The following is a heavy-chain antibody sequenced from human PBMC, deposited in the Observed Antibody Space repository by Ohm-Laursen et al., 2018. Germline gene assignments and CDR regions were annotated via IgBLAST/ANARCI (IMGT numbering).Heavy chain of an antibody. CDR2: ISSSGSTI. D-gene: IGHD2-21*01. J-gene: IGHJ4*02. Sequence: SLRLSCAAPGFTFSSYEMNWVRQAPGKGLEWVSYISSSGSTIYYADSVKGRFTISRDNAKNSLYLQMNSLRAEDTAVYYCARGDWYYFDYWGQGTLVTVSS. CDR3: ARGDWYYFDY. CDR1: GFTFSSYE. V-gene: IGHV3-48*03.